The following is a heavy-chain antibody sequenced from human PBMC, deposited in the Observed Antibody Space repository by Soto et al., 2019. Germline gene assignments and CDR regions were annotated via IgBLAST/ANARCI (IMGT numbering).Heavy chain of an antibody. CDR2: INTYNGNS. Sequence: QVQLVQSGAEVKNPGASVKVSCKASGYPFTRYGIGWARQAPGQGLEWLGWINTYNGNSNYAQHVQGRVTLTTDTSTNTSYMELRSLRSNDTAIYYCAMVDVYVTPSPQDVWGQGTTVSVSS. J-gene: IGHJ6*02. V-gene: IGHV1-18*01. CDR1: GYPFTRYG. D-gene: IGHD3-16*01. CDR3: AMVDVYVTPSPQDV.